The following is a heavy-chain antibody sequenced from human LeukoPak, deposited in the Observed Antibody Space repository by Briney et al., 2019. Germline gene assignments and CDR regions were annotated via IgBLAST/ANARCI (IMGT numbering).Heavy chain of an antibody. CDR3: ARTGYYDSIGYNEIDY. Sequence: PSETLSLTCAVSGYSISSSNWWGWIRQPPGKGLEWIGYIYYSGSTYYNPSLKSRVTMSVDTSKNQFSLKLSSVTAVDTAVYYCARTGYYDSIGYNEIDYWGQGTLVTVSS. J-gene: IGHJ4*02. V-gene: IGHV4-28*01. CDR1: GYSISSSNW. D-gene: IGHD3-22*01. CDR2: IYYSGST.